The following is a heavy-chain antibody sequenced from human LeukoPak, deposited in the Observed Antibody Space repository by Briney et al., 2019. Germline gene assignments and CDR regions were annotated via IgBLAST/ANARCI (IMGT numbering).Heavy chain of an antibody. CDR2: ISYDGSNK. D-gene: IGHD4-17*01. CDR3: AKNRLTTDTTGDAFDI. V-gene: IGHV3-30*18. Sequence: GRSLRLSCAASGFTFSSYGMHWVRQAPGKGLEWVAVISYDGSNKYYADSVKGRCTISRDNSRNTLYLPTNSLSAEDPAVYYCAKNRLTTDTTGDAFDIWGQGTMVTVSS. J-gene: IGHJ3*02. CDR1: GFTFSSYG.